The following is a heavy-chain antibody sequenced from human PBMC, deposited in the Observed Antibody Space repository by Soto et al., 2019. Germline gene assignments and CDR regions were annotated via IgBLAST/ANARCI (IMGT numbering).Heavy chain of an antibody. CDR3: ATGKAVAGDFDY. D-gene: IGHD6-19*01. V-gene: IGHV1-24*01. Sequence: GASVKVSCKVSGYTLTELSMHWVRQAPGKGLEWMGGFDPEDGETIYAQKFQGRVTMTEDTSTDTAYMELSSLRSEDTAVYYCATGKAVAGDFDYWGQGTLVTVSS. CDR2: FDPEDGET. J-gene: IGHJ4*02. CDR1: GYTLTELS.